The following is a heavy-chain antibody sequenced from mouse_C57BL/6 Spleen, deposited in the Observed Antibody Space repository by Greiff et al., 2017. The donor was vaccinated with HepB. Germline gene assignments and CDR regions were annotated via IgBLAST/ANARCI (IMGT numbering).Heavy chain of an antibody. CDR1: GFSFNTYA. J-gene: IGHJ3*01. Sequence: EVQVVESGGGLVQPKGSLKLSCAASGFSFNTYAMNWVRQAPGKGLEWVARIRSKSNNYATYYADSVKDRFTISRDDSESMLYLQMNNLKTEDTAMYYCVRQHSSGYTYWGQGTLVTVSA. CDR2: IRSKSNNYAT. V-gene: IGHV10-1*01. CDR3: VRQHSSGYTY. D-gene: IGHD3-2*02.